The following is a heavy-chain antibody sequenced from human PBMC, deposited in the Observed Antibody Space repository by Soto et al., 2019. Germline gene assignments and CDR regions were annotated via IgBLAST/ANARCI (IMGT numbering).Heavy chain of an antibody. CDR2: ISSSSSYI. D-gene: IGHD7-27*01. Sequence: GGSLRLSCAASGFTFSSYCMSWVRQAPGKGLEWVSSISSSSSYIDYADSVTGRFTISRDNAQNSLYLQMNSPRVEDTAVYYCARAVTGEQFDYWGQGTLVTVSS. CDR3: ARAVTGEQFDY. J-gene: IGHJ4*02. CDR1: GFTFSSYC. V-gene: IGHV3-21*01.